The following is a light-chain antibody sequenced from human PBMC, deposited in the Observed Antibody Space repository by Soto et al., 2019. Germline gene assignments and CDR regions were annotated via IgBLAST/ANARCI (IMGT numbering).Light chain of an antibody. V-gene: IGKV3-15*01. CDR2: GAA. Sequence: IVMTQSPATLSVSPGERVTLSCRASQSVSTTLAWYHQKPGQAPRLLIYGAATRVTGIPARFSGSGSGTEFTLTISSLQSEDFAVYYCQQYNDWPRTFGQGTKVEV. J-gene: IGKJ1*01. CDR3: QQYNDWPRT. CDR1: QSVSTT.